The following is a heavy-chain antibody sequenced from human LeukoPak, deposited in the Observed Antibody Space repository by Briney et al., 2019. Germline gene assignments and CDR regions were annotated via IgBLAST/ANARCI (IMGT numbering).Heavy chain of an antibody. V-gene: IGHV1-2*02. CDR2: INPNSGGT. Sequence: ASVKVSCKASGYTFTGYYMHWVRQAPGQGLEWMGWINPNSGGTNYAQKFQGRVTMTRDTSISTAYMELSRLRSDDTAVYYCARVLEDIVVVPAAGFDYWGQGTLVTVSS. J-gene: IGHJ4*02. D-gene: IGHD2-2*01. CDR1: GYTFTGYY. CDR3: ARVLEDIVVVPAAGFDY.